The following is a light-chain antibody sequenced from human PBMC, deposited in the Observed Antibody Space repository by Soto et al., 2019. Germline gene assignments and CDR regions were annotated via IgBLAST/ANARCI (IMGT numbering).Light chain of an antibody. CDR2: GAS. J-gene: IGKJ1*01. V-gene: IGKV3-20*01. Sequence: EIVLTQSPATLSLSPGERATLSCRASQSVSSYLAWYQQKPGQAPRLLIYGASSRAAGIPDRFSGSGSGTDFTLTISRLEPEDFVVYHCQQYGDLPPTFGQGTKVEIK. CDR1: QSVSSY. CDR3: QQYGDLPPT.